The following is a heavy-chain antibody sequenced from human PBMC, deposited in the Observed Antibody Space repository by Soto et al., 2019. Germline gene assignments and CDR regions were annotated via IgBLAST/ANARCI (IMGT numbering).Heavy chain of an antibody. CDR3: ARGGERITIFGVVIRPYYYGMDV. V-gene: IGHV4-34*01. D-gene: IGHD3-3*01. CDR1: GGSFSGYC. CDR2: INHSGST. J-gene: IGHJ6*02. Sequence: SETLSLTCAVYGGSFSGYCWSWIRQPPGKGLEWIGEINHSGSTNYNPSLKSRVTISVDTSKNQFSLKLSSVTAADTAVYYCARGGERITIFGVVIRPYYYGMDVWGQGTTVTVSS.